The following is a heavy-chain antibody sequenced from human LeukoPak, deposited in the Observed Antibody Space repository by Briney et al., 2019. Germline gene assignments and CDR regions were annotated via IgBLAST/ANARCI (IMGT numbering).Heavy chain of an antibody. CDR3: ARAGGIAAAGPFDY. V-gene: IGHV3-9*01. D-gene: IGHD6-13*01. CDR2: ISWNSGSI. Sequence: GGSLRLSCAASGFTFDDYAMPWVRQAPGKGLEWVSGISWNSGSIGYADSVKGRFTISRDNAKNSLYLQMNSLRAEDTAVYYCARAGGIAAAGPFDYWGQGTLVTVSS. J-gene: IGHJ4*02. CDR1: GFTFDDYA.